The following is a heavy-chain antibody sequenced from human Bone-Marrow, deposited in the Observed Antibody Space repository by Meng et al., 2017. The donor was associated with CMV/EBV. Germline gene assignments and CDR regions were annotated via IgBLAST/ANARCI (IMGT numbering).Heavy chain of an antibody. CDR1: GFTFSSYA. CDR3: ARGRRITGTTGEADFDY. J-gene: IGHJ4*02. D-gene: IGHD1-7*01. V-gene: IGHV3-23*01. Sequence: GGSLRLSCAASGFTFSSYAMTWVRQAPGKGLEWVSGISGSGGNTYYADSVKGRFTISRDNSKNTLYLQLNSLRAEDTAVYYCARGRRITGTTGEADFDYWGQGTLVTVSS. CDR2: ISGSGGNT.